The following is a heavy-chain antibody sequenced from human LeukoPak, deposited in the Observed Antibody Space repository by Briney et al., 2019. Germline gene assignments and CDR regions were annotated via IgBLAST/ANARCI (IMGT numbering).Heavy chain of an antibody. Sequence: GGSLRLSCAASGFTFSSYWMHWVRQAPGKGLVWVSRINSDGSSTIHADSVKGRFTISRDNAKNTLYLQMNSLRAEDTAVYYCTKDLMTGFSSGWYFGSWGQGTLVTVSS. V-gene: IGHV3-74*01. J-gene: IGHJ4*02. D-gene: IGHD6-19*01. CDR3: TKDLMTGFSSGWYFGS. CDR2: INSDGSST. CDR1: GFTFSSYW.